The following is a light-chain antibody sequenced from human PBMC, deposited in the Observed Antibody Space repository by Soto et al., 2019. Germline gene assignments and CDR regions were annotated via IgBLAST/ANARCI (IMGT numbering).Light chain of an antibody. V-gene: IGLV2-14*01. CDR2: DVS. Sequence: QSALTRPASVSGSPGQSITISCTGTSSDVGGYNYVSWYQQHPGKAPKLMIYDVSNRPSGVSNRFSGSKSGNTASLTISGLQAEDEADYYYSSYTSSSTLLYVFGTGTKLTVL. J-gene: IGLJ1*01. CDR3: SSYTSSSTLLYV. CDR1: SSDVGGYNY.